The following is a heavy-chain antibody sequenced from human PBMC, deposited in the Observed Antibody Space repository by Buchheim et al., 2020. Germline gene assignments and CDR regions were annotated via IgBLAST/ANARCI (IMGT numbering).Heavy chain of an antibody. D-gene: IGHD2-15*01. J-gene: IGHJ2*01. CDR1: GDSISSIYW. CDR2: IYPSGTT. Sequence: QVRLQESGPGLVKPSGTLSLTCFVSGDSISSIYWWTWVRHAPGKGLEWIGAIYPSGTTNYNPSLKGRVTISMDQAKNRLSLNLKSMTAADTAVYYCATRGEDDIPWGRG. V-gene: IGHV4-4*02. CDR3: ATRGEDDIP.